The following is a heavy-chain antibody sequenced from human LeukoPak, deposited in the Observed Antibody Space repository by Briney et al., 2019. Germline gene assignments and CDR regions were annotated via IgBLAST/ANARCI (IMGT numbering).Heavy chain of an antibody. V-gene: IGHV4-61*01. CDR1: GDSVSSGIYY. Sequence: KPPETLSLTCTVSGDSVSSGIYYWNWIRQPPGKGLEWIGYIHYSGSTTYNPSLKSRVTISVDTSKNQFSLKLNPVTGADTAIYYCARLRRSGNYAFDYWSQGTLVTVSS. J-gene: IGHJ4*02. CDR2: IHYSGST. D-gene: IGHD3-16*01. CDR3: ARLRRSGNYAFDY.